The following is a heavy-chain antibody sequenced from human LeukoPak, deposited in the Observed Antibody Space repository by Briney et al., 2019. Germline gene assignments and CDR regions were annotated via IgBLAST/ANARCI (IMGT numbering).Heavy chain of an antibody. D-gene: IGHD1-26*01. CDR1: GGSISSGSHY. V-gene: IGHV4-61*02. CDR2: IYSSGST. Sequence: PSETLSLTCTVSGGSISSGSHYWSWIRQPAGKGLEWIGRIYSSGSTNYNPSLKSRVTISLDTSKNQFSLKLSSVTAADTAVYYCAGEVGGSWFDPWGLGTLVTVSS. J-gene: IGHJ5*02. CDR3: AGEVGGSWFDP.